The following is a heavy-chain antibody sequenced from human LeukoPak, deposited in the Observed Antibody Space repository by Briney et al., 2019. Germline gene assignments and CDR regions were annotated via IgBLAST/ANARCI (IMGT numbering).Heavy chain of an antibody. Sequence: QAGGSLRLSCAASGFTFSSYWMHWVRQAPGKGPVWVSRISSDGSNTIYAHSVKGRFTISRDNAKNTLYLQMNSLRAEDAAVYYCVRDKISGWFVDQWGQGTLVTVSS. D-gene: IGHD6-19*01. CDR2: ISSDGSNT. CDR1: GFTFSSYW. CDR3: VRDKISGWFVDQ. J-gene: IGHJ4*02. V-gene: IGHV3-74*01.